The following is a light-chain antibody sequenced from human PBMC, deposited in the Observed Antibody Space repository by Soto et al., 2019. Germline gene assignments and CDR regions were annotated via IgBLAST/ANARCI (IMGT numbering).Light chain of an antibody. V-gene: IGKV1-39*01. CDR3: QQSYSTPPGGT. CDR2: AAS. J-gene: IGKJ5*01. CDR1: QSISSY. Sequence: DIQMTQSPSSLSASVGDRVTITCRASQSISSYLNWYQQKPGKAPKLLIYAASSLQSGVPSRFSGSGSGTDFTLTISSRQPEDFATYYCQQSYSTPPGGTFGQGTRLEIK.